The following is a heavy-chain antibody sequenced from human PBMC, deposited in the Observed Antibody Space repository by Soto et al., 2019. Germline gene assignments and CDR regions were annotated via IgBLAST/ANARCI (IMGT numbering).Heavy chain of an antibody. CDR1: GYTFTSYG. CDR3: ARDGAVDTAYYYYYYGMDV. D-gene: IGHD5-18*01. J-gene: IGHJ6*02. V-gene: IGHV1-18*01. Sequence: ASVKVSCKASGYTFTSYGISWVRQAPGQGLEWMGWISAYNGNTNYAQKLQGRVTMTTDTSTSTAYMELRSLRSDDTAVYYCARDGAVDTAYYYYYYGMDVWGQGTTVTVSS. CDR2: ISAYNGNT.